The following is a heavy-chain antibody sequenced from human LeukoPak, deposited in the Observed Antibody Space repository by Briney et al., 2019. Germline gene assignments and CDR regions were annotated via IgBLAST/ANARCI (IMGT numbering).Heavy chain of an antibody. D-gene: IGHD6-13*01. V-gene: IGHV3-21*01. CDR2: ISSSSSYI. CDR1: GFTFSSYS. J-gene: IGHJ6*03. Sequence: PGGSLRLSCAASGFTFSSYSMNWVRQAPGKGLEWVSSISSSSSYIYYADSVKGRFTISRDNAKNSLYLQMNSLRAEDTAVYYCARAKYNSSSWWFANYYYYYYMDVWGKGTTVTISS. CDR3: ARAKYNSSSWWFANYYYYYYMDV.